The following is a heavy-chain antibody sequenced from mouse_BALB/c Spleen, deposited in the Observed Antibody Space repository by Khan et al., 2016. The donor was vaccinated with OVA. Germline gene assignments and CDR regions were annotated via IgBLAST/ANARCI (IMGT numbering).Heavy chain of an antibody. CDR1: GFSLTSYG. D-gene: IGHD1-3*01. CDR3: ARLEDI. CDR2: IWAGGST. Sequence: QVQLKQSGPGLVAPSQSLSITCTVSGFSLTSYGVHWVRQPPGKGLEWLGVIWAGGSTNYNSALMSRLSISKDHSKSQVFLKMNSLQTDYTAMYYCARLEDIWGQGTTLTVSS. J-gene: IGHJ2*01. V-gene: IGHV2-9*02.